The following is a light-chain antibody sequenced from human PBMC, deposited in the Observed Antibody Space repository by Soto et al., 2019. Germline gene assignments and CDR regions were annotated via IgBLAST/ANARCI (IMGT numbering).Light chain of an antibody. CDR3: QQRSNWSPPFT. CDR2: DAF. Sequence: NFLTQSPATLSLSPGERATLSCRASQSVGIYLAWYQQKPGQAPRLLIYDAFQRATGIPARFSGSGSGTDFTLTISSLEPEDCAVYYCQQRSNWSPPFTFGPGTKVEMK. V-gene: IGKV3-11*01. J-gene: IGKJ2*01. CDR1: QSVGIY.